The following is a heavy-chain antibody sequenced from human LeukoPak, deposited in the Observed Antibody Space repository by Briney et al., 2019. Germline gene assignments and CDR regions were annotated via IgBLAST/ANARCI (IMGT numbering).Heavy chain of an antibody. CDR2: IDYSAST. V-gene: IGHV4-59*01. CDR3: ARDSRRELLHAFDI. D-gene: IGHD1-26*01. CDR1: GGSLSTYY. Sequence: PSETLSLTCTVSGGSLSTYYWSWIRQPPGKGLEWIAYIDYSASTNYNPSLKSRVTISVDTSKNQFSLKLSSVTAADTAVYYCARDSRRELLHAFDIWGQGTMVTVSS. J-gene: IGHJ3*02.